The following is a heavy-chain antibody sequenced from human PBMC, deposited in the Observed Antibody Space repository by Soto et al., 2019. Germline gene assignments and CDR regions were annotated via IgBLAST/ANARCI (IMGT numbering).Heavy chain of an antibody. CDR1: GFTFSNAW. D-gene: IGHD3-3*01. J-gene: IGHJ6*02. CDR3: TTGRGAGTIFGVVITYGMDV. CDR2: IKSKTDGGTT. Sequence: GGSLRLSCAASGFTFSNAWMSWVRQAPGKGLEWVGRIKSKTDGGTTDYAAPVKGRFTISRDDSKNTLYLQMNSLKTEDTAVYYCTTGRGAGTIFGVVITYGMDVWGQGTTVTVSS. V-gene: IGHV3-15*01.